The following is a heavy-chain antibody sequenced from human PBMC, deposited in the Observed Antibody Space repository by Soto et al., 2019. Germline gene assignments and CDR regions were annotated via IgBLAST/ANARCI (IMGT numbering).Heavy chain of an antibody. CDR2: ISYDGSNK. V-gene: IGHV3-30-3*01. D-gene: IGHD3-22*01. CDR1: GFTFSSYA. CDR3: ARDLSYYYDSSP. Sequence: QVQLVESGGGVVQPGRSLRLSCAAFGFTFSSYAMHWVRQAPGKGLEWVAVISYDGSNKYYADSVKGRFTISRDNSKNTLYLQMNSLRAEDTAVYYCARDLSYYYDSSPWGQGTMVTVSS. J-gene: IGHJ3*01.